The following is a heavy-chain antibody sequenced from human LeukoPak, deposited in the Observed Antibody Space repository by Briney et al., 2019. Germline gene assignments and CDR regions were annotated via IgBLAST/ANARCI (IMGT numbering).Heavy chain of an antibody. CDR1: GFTFSSYW. D-gene: IGHD3-10*01. CDR3: ATETAVAGGIFFDY. CDR2: INRDGSST. J-gene: IGHJ4*02. V-gene: IGHV3-74*01. Sequence: PGGSLRLSCAASGFTFSSYWMHWVRQAPGKGLVWVSRINRDGSSTTYADSVKGRFTISRDNAKNTLYLQMNSLRADDAAVYYCATETAVAGGIFFDYWGQGTLVTVSS.